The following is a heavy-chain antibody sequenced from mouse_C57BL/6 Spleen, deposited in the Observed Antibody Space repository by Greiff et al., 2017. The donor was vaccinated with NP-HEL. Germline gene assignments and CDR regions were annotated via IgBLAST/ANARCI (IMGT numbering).Heavy chain of an antibody. CDR2: IDPENGDT. J-gene: IGHJ1*03. Sequence: VHVKQSGAELVRPGASVKLSCTASGFNIKDDYMHWVKQRPEQGLEWIGWIDPENGDTEYASKFQGKATITADTSSNTAYLQLSSLTSEDTAVYYCTTGVLWYFDVWGTGTTVTVSS. CDR3: TTGVLWYFDV. V-gene: IGHV14-4*01. CDR1: GFNIKDDY.